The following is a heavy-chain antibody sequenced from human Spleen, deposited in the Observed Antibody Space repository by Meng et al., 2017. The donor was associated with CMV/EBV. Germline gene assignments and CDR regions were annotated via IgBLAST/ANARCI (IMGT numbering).Heavy chain of an antibody. V-gene: IGHV5-51*01. CDR3: AKLVPPTYYYDSSGYYYDY. CDR1: GYSFTSYW. CDR2: IYPGDSDT. J-gene: IGHJ4*02. D-gene: IGHD3-22*01. Sequence: KVSCKGSGYSFTSYWIGWVRQMPGKGLEWMGIIYPGDSDTRYSPSFQGQVTISVDKSISTAYLQWSSLRASDTAMYYCAKLVPPTYYYDSSGYYYDYWGQGTLVTVSS.